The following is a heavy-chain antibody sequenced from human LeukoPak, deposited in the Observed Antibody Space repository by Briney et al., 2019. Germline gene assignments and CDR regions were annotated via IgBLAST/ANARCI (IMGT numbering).Heavy chain of an antibody. CDR3: ARDIDGSPGYYYMDV. CDR2: IYAGGST. CDR1: GGSISTGNYY. J-gene: IGHJ6*03. Sequence: PSQTLSLTCTASGGSISTGNYYWSWIRQPAGKGLEWIGRIYAGGSTNYNVSLKSRVTISRDTSKKQFSLKLSSLTAADTAVYYCARDIDGSPGYYYMDVWGKGTTVTISS. D-gene: IGHD1-26*01. V-gene: IGHV4-61*02.